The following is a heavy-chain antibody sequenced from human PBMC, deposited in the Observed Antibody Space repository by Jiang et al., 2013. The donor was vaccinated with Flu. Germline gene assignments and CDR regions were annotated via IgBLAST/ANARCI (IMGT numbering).Heavy chain of an antibody. J-gene: IGHJ4*02. D-gene: IGHD3-9*01. V-gene: IGHV1-46*01. CDR2: INPSGGST. Sequence: EVKKPGASVKVSCKASGYTFTSYYMHWVRQAPGQGLEWMGIINPSGGSTSYAQKFQGRVTMTRDTSTSTVYMELSSLRSEDTAVYYCARDRRVLRYFDWLPGYYFDYWGQGTLVTVSS. CDR3: ARDRRVLRYFDWLPGYYFDY. CDR1: GYTFTSYY.